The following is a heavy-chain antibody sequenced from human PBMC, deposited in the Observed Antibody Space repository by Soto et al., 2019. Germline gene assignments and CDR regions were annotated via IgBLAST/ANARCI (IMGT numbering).Heavy chain of an antibody. CDR1: GFPFSSYA. V-gene: IGHV3-23*01. J-gene: IGHJ3*02. CDR3: AKVLRSSSSADAFDI. D-gene: IGHD6-13*01. CDR2: ISGSGGST. Sequence: PGGSLGLSCAASGFPFSSYAISWVRPAPGKGLEWVSAISGSGGSTYYADSVKGRFTISRDNSKNTLYLQMNSLRAEDTAVYYCAKVLRSSSSADAFDIWGQGTMVTVSS.